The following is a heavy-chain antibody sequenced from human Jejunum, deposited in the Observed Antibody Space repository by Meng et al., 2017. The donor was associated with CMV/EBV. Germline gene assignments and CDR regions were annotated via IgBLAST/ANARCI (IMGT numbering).Heavy chain of an antibody. Sequence: AASGFTFSDYSMTWLRQAPGKGLEWISSISSSGSSIYYEDSVKGRFTISRDNAKNSLYLQMNSLRAEDTAVYYCSRGRYSNTWSDYWGQGTLVTVSS. V-gene: IGHV3-11*01. CDR3: SRGRYSNTWSDY. CDR1: GFTFSDYS. D-gene: IGHD6-13*01. J-gene: IGHJ4*02. CDR2: ISSSGSSI.